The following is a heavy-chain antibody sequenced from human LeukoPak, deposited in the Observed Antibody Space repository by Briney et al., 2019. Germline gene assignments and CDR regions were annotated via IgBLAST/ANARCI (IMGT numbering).Heavy chain of an antibody. D-gene: IGHD6-13*01. CDR1: GFTFSSSW. CDR2: INSDGSST. Sequence: GGSLRLSCAASGFTFSSSWMHWVRQAPEKGLVWVSRINSDGSSTSYADSVKGRFTISRDNAKNTLFLQMNSLRAEDTAVYYCARCGVGVAAAAANCWGQGTLLTVSS. J-gene: IGHJ4*02. CDR3: ARCGVGVAAAAANC. V-gene: IGHV3-74*01.